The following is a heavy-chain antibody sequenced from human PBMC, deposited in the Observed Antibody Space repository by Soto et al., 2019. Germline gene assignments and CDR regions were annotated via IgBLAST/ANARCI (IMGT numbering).Heavy chain of an antibody. CDR1: GGTFSSYA. V-gene: IGHV1-69*01. Sequence: QVQLVQSGAEVKKPGSSVKVSCKASGGTFSSYAISWVRQAPGQGLEWMGGIIPIFGTANYAQKFQGRVTSTADESTSTAYMELSSLRSEDTAVYYCARANVDTAMVTLYYYYGMDVWGQGTTVTVSS. J-gene: IGHJ6*02. D-gene: IGHD5-18*01. CDR3: ARANVDTAMVTLYYYYGMDV. CDR2: IIPIFGTA.